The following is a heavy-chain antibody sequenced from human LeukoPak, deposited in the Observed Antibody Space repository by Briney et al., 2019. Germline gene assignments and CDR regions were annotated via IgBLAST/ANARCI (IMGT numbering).Heavy chain of an antibody. CDR2: VNSDGSST. Sequence: AGSLRLSCAASGFTFSSYWMHWGRQPPGKGQVWVSRVNSDGSSTSYADSVKDRCTISRDNAKNTLYLQMNSLTAHDTAVYYCARERHITICGVVLIGHALAIWGQGTMVTVPS. V-gene: IGHV3-74*01. J-gene: IGHJ3*02. D-gene: IGHD3-3*01. CDR1: GFTFSSYW. CDR3: ARERHITICGVVLIGHALAI.